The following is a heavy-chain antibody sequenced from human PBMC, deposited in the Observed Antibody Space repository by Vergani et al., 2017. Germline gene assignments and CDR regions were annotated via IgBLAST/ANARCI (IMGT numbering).Heavy chain of an antibody. J-gene: IGHJ6*02. CDR2: FYTGGGT. CDR1: GGSISSGSYY. CDR3: ARDPLYSTTWPFLLRDMDV. D-gene: IGHD6-13*01. Sequence: QVQLQESGPGLVRPSQTLSLPFTVSGGSISSGSYYWSWFRQPAGKGLEWIGRFYTGGGTRYNPSLKSRVTILVDTSKNQFSLQLSSVTAADTAVYYCARDPLYSTTWPFLLRDMDVWGQGTTVTVSS. V-gene: IGHV4-61*02.